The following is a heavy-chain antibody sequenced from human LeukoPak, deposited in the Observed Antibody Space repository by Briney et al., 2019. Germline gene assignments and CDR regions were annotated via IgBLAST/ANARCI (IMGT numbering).Heavy chain of an antibody. J-gene: IGHJ6*03. CDR1: GGSFSGYY. CDR2: IYYSGST. Sequence: SETLSLTCAVYGGSFSGYYWSWIRQSPGKGLEWIGYIYYSGSTNYNPSLKSRVTMSVDMSKNQFSLKLRSVTAADTAVYYCARTTEGGYTYDYFYYYYMDVWGKGTTVTISS. V-gene: IGHV4-59*01. CDR3: ARTTEGGYTYDYFYYYYMDV. D-gene: IGHD5-18*01.